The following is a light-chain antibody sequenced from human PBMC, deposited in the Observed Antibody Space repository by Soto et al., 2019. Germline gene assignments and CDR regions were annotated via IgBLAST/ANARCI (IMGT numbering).Light chain of an antibody. CDR3: QVRDVWPS. J-gene: IGKJ1*01. CDR2: DAS. V-gene: IGKV3-11*01. Sequence: IVLTQSPVTLALSPGGKAVLSCRASQSVSTSLAWYQHKPGQAPRLFIYDASKRAPGIPARFSGSGSGTDFTLTISSLEPEDIAVYYCQVRDVWPSFGQGTKV. CDR1: QSVSTS.